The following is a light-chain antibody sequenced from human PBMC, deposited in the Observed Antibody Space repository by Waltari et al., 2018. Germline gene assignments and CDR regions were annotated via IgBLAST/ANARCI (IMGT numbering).Light chain of an antibody. CDR3: QSADSSGTYVV. CDR1: ALPNHN. Sequence: SYELTQPPSVSVSPGQTARITCSGDALPNHNPNWYQQKPGQAPVLVIYKDSERPSGIPERFSGSSSGTTVTLTISGVQAEDEADYYCQSADSSGTYVVFGGGTKLTVL. J-gene: IGLJ2*01. CDR2: KDS. V-gene: IGLV3-25*03.